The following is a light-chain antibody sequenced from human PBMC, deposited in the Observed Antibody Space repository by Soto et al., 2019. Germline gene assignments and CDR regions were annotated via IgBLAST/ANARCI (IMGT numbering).Light chain of an antibody. CDR3: NSYRTVSTYV. CDR1: SSDIGGYNF. V-gene: IGLV2-14*01. J-gene: IGLJ1*01. CDR2: DVG. Sequence: QSALTQPASVSGSPGQSITIARTGTSSDIGGYNFVSWYQQHPGKAPKLLIYDVGNRPSGVSNRFSGSKSGNTASLTISGLQAEDEAHYYCNSYRTVSTYVFGTGTQLTVL.